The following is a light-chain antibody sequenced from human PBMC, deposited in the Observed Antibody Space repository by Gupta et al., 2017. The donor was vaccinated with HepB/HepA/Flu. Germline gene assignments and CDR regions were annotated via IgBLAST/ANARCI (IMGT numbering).Light chain of an antibody. V-gene: IGKV3-15*01. CDR3: KQYNNTPHNTLYT. J-gene: IGKJ2*01. CDR1: ESGSSN. CDR2: RAS. Sequence: EIVMTQSPATLSVSPGERATLSCSASESGSSNLAWYQKEPGQAPRLHIYRASTRATRIPASFTGSGFGSGXNPXLISLQXEDGAVYYCKQYNNTPHNTLYTFGXGTMVEIK.